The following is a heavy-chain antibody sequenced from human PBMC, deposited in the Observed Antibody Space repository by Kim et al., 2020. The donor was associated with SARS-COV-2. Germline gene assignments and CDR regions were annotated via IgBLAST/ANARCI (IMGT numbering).Heavy chain of an antibody. Sequence: GGSLRLSCAASGFTFSNAWMSWVRQAPGKGLEWVGRIKSKTDGGTTDYAAPVKGRFTISRDDSKNTLYLQMNSLKTEDTAVYYCTTNAGTTDPFYYYYGMDVWGQGTTVTVSS. CDR3: TTNAGTTDPFYYYYGMDV. D-gene: IGHD1-7*01. CDR2: IKSKTDGGTT. J-gene: IGHJ6*02. V-gene: IGHV3-15*01. CDR1: GFTFSNAW.